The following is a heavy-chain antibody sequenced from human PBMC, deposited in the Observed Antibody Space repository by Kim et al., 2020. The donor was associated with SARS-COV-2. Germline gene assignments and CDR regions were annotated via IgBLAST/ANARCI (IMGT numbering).Heavy chain of an antibody. V-gene: IGHV6-1*01. J-gene: IGHJ4*02. D-gene: IGHD5-18*01. Sequence: YVKSHITINPDTSKNQFSLQLNSVTPADTAVYYCARDNPIRGYSSGNFDYWGQGTLVTVSS. CDR3: ARDNPIRGYSSGNFDY.